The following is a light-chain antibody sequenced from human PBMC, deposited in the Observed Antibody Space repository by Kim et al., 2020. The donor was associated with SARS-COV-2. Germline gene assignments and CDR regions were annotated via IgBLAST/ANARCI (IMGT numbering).Light chain of an antibody. CDR1: QSVSSSC. V-gene: IGKV3-20*01. CDR2: GAS. J-gene: IGKJ4*01. CDR3: QQYGRSPLT. Sequence: SPVGRTTVPCRVSQSVSSSCSSWYQQTPVQPPRRLIYGASSSATGIPHRCSGRGSGADFPLTSNRLEPEYFAVYSYQQYGRSPLTFGGGTKVDIK.